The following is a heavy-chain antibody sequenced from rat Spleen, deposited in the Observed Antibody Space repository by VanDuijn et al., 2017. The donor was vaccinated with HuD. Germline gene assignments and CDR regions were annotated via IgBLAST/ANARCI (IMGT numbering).Heavy chain of an antibody. Sequence: EVQLVESGGDLVQPGRSLKLSCAASGFTFTNYGMHWIRQAPTNGLEWVASISPSGSISHYRDSVGGRFTIFRDVAKSTLYLQMDSLRSEDTATYYCATAGSRVSRFAYWGQGVMVTVSS. CDR1: GFTFTNYG. V-gene: IGHV5-19*01. CDR2: ISPSGSIS. CDR3: ATAGSRVSRFAY. J-gene: IGHJ2*01. D-gene: IGHD1-4*01.